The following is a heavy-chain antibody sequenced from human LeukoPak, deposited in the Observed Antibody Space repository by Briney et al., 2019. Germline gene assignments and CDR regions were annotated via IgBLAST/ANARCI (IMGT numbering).Heavy chain of an antibody. D-gene: IGHD2-21*02. CDR2: IYSSGST. J-gene: IGHJ4*02. CDR1: GFSVSSKY. V-gene: IGHV3-53*04. Sequence: GGSLRLSCAASGFSVSSKYMSWVRQAPGKGLEWVSVIYSSGSTYYADSVKGRFTISRHNSKNTLFLQMNSLRDEDTAVYYCARGGLDGCGGDCDGFDYWDQGTLVTVSS. CDR3: ARGGLDGCGGDCDGFDY.